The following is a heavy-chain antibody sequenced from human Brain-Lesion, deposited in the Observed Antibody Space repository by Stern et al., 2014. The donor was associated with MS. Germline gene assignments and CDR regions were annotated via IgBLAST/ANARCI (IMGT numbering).Heavy chain of an antibody. CDR2: FDPEDGET. CDR1: GYTLTELS. Sequence: QVQLVQSGAEVKKPGASVKVSCKVSGYTLTELSMHWVRQAPRKGLEWLGGFDPEDGETIYAQKFQGRVTMTEDTSTDTAYMELSSLRSEDTAVYYCATLSPGAGGNYYRHFDYWGQGTLVTVTS. V-gene: IGHV1-24*01. D-gene: IGHD1-26*01. J-gene: IGHJ4*02. CDR3: ATLSPGAGGNYYRHFDY.